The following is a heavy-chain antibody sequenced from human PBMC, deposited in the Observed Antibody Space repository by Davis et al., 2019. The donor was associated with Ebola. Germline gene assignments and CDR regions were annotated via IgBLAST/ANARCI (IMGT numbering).Heavy chain of an antibody. J-gene: IGHJ5*02. CDR3: ATQYSNGWFDP. V-gene: IGHV4-34*01. D-gene: IGHD4-11*01. Sequence: MPSETLSLTCAVYGGSFSGYDWSWIRQPPGKGLEWIGEINFSGSTNYHPSLKSRVTISIDTSKSQFSLRLSSVTAADTAVYYCATQYSNGWFDPWGQGTLVTVSS. CDR2: INFSGST. CDR1: GGSFSGYD.